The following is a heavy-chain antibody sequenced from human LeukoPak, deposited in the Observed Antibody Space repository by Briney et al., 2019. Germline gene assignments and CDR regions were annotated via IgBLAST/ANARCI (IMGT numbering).Heavy chain of an antibody. CDR2: FNPSGGST. V-gene: IGHV1-46*01. Sequence: ASVKVSCKASGYTFTSYYMHWVPQAPGQGLKWMGIFNPSGGSTSYAQKFQGRVTMTRDTSTSTVYMELSSLRSEDTAVYYCARERNEHYYDSRGPNWYFDLWGRGTLVTVSS. J-gene: IGHJ2*01. D-gene: IGHD3-22*01. CDR1: GYTFTSYY. CDR3: ARERNEHYYDSRGPNWYFDL.